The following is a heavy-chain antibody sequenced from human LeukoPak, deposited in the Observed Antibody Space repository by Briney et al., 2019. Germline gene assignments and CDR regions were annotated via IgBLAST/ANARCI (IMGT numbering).Heavy chain of an antibody. V-gene: IGHV1-2*02. CDR2: ISPNSGGT. Sequence: ASVKVSCKASGYTFTGYYMHWVRQAPGQGLEWMGWISPNSGGTNYAQKFQGRVTMTRDTSISTACMELSRLRSDDTAVYYCARPYSSSWYPLYYFDYWGQGTLVTVSS. CDR3: ARPYSSSWYPLYYFDY. J-gene: IGHJ4*02. D-gene: IGHD6-13*01. CDR1: GYTFTGYY.